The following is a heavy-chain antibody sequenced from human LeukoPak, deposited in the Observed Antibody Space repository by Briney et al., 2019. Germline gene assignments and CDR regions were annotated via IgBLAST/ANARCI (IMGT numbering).Heavy chain of an antibody. Sequence: GGSLRLSCAASGFTVSTNYMSWVRQAPGKGLEWVSVIYSGGTTNYADSAKGRFTISRDNSKNTVYLQMNSLRAEDTAVYYCARGGYAHYYGMDVWAKGPRSPSR. CDR3: ARGGYAHYYGMDV. J-gene: IGHJ6*02. D-gene: IGHD5-18*01. CDR2: IYSGGTT. V-gene: IGHV3-53*01. CDR1: GFTVSTNY.